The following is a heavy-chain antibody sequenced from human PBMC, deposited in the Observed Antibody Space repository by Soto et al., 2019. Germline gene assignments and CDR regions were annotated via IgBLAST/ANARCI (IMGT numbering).Heavy chain of an antibody. V-gene: IGHV1-69*01. CDR1: GGTFGKFG. CDR2: IAPAFGTT. CDR3: AVAVGIVTLLYYSLDV. J-gene: IGHJ6*02. D-gene: IGHD6-19*01. Sequence: QVQLVQSGAEVKKPGSSVIVSCKASGGTFGKFGISWVRQAPGQVLEWMGGIAPAFGTTNFVEKFQGRVTVSADESATTAYMELTSLRSDDTAIYYCAVAVGIVTLLYYSLDVWGQGTRVTVS.